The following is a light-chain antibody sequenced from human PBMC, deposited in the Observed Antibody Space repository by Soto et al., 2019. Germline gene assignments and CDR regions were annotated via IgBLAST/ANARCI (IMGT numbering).Light chain of an antibody. V-gene: IGKV1-33*01. CDR2: DAS. CDR3: QQYDNLP. Sequence: DIQLTQSPSSLSASLGDRVTITCRASQSISSYLNWYQQKPGKAPKLLIYDASNLETGVPSRFSGSGSGTDFTFTISSLQPEDIATYYCQQYDNLPFGGGTKVDIK. J-gene: IGKJ4*01. CDR1: QSISSY.